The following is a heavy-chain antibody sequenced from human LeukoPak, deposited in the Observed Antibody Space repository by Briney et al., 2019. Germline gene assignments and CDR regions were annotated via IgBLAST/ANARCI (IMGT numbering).Heavy chain of an antibody. Sequence: SETLSLTCSVSGASISNYYWTWIRQPPGKGLEWIGYIYYTGSTNYNPSLKSRVTISVDTSKNQFSLNLSSVTAADTAVYYCAGSYGQIDYWGQGTLVTVSS. CDR3: AGSYGQIDY. J-gene: IGHJ4*02. V-gene: IGHV4-59*01. CDR1: GASISNYY. CDR2: IYYTGST. D-gene: IGHD3-10*01.